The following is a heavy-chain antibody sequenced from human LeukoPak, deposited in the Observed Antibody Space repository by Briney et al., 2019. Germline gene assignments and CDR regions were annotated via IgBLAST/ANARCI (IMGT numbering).Heavy chain of an antibody. J-gene: IGHJ6*02. D-gene: IGHD2-2*01. CDR2: IIPILGIA. CDR1: GGTFSSYA. V-gene: IGHV1-69*04. CDR3: ATLWVGRYCSSTSCYSRYYYYYGMDV. Sequence: ASVKVSCKASGGTFSSYAISWVRQAPGQGLEWMGRIIPILGIANCAQKFQGRVTITADKSTSTAYMELSSLRSEDTAVYYCATLWVGRYCSSTSCYSRYYYYYGMDVWGQGTTVTVSS.